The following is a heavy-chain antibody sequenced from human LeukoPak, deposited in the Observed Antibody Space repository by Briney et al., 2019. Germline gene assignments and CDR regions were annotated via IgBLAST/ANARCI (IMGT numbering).Heavy chain of an antibody. D-gene: IGHD2-8*02. CDR2: VNAGNGNT. V-gene: IGHV1-3*01. Sequence: GAPVKVSCKASGYAFTSYAMHWVRQAPGQRLEWMGWVNAGNGNTKYSQKFQGRVTITRDTSASTAYMELSSLRSEDTAVYYCASWGLLAVNGGYYFDYWGQGTLVTVSS. J-gene: IGHJ4*02. CDR3: ASWGLLAVNGGYYFDY. CDR1: GYAFTSYA.